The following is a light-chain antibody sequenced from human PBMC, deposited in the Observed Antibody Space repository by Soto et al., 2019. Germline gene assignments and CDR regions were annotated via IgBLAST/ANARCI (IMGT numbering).Light chain of an antibody. J-gene: IGKJ2*01. CDR2: GAS. V-gene: IGKV3-15*01. Sequence: EIVMTQSPATLSVSPGEGATLSCRASQSVRSNLAGYQQKPGQAPRLLIYGASPRAPGIPARFSGSGSGTEFALTISILQSEDLAVYYCQHYEDWPYTFGQGTKLEIK. CDR3: QHYEDWPYT. CDR1: QSVRSN.